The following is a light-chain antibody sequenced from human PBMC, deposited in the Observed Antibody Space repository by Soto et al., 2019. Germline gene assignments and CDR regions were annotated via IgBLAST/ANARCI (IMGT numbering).Light chain of an antibody. CDR2: EFS. Sequence: QSALTQPASVSGPPGQSITISCTGTSSDVGGYNFVSWYQQHPGKAPKLMMSEFSQRPSGVSHRFSGSRSGNTATLTISGLQAEDEAVYCCCSYAGSGTFYVFGTGTKLTVL. CDR1: SSDVGGYNF. CDR3: CSYAGSGTFYV. J-gene: IGLJ1*01. V-gene: IGLV2-23*02.